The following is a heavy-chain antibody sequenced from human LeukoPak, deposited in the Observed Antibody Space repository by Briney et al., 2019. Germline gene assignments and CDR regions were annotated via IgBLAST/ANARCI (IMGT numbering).Heavy chain of an antibody. J-gene: IGHJ4*02. CDR1: GFTFSSYG. CDR2: ISSSSSYI. CDR3: ATNPYGDYPLNY. Sequence: GGSLRLSCAASGFTFSSYGMNWVRQAPGKGLEWVSSISSSSSYIYYADSVKGRFTISRDNAKNSLYLQMKSLRAEDTAVYYCATNPYGDYPLNYWGQGTLVTVSS. D-gene: IGHD4-17*01. V-gene: IGHV3-21*01.